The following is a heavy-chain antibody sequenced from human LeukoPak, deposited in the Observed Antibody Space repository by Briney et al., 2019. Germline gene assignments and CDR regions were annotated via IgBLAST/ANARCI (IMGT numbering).Heavy chain of an antibody. CDR1: GFTFSSYA. CDR3: ARDNSSGWRPAPEYFQH. J-gene: IGHJ1*01. Sequence: GRSLRLSCAASGFTFSSYAMHWVRQAPGKGLEWVAVISYDGSNKYYADSVKGRFTISRDNSKNTLYLKMNSLRAEDTAVYYCARDNSSGWRPAPEYFQHWGQGTLVTVCS. V-gene: IGHV3-30*04. D-gene: IGHD6-19*01. CDR2: ISYDGSNK.